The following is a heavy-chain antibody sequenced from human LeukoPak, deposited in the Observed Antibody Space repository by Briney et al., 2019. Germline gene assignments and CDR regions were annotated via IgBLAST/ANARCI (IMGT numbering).Heavy chain of an antibody. CDR3: ARGGRYAYFLDY. CDR2: IKSDGSST. V-gene: IGHV3-74*01. D-gene: IGHD3-16*01. J-gene: IGHJ4*02. Sequence: GGSLRLSCAASGFTFSSHSMNWVRQAPGKGLVWVSRIKSDGSSTSYAESVKGRFTISRDNAKNTVYVHMNSLRDEDTAVYYCARGGRYAYFLDYWGQGTLVTVSS. CDR1: GFTFSSHS.